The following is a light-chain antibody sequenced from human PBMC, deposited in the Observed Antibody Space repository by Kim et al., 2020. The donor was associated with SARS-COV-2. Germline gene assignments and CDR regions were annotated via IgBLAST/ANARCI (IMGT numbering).Light chain of an antibody. J-gene: IGKJ2*01. CDR2: GAS. V-gene: IGKV3-15*01. CDR3: QQYNNWPPGHT. Sequence: EIVMTQSPAPLSVSPGERATLSCRASQSVSSNLAWYQQKPGQAPRLLIYGASTRATGIPARFSGSGSGTEFTLTISSLQSEDFAVYYCQQYNNWPPGHTFGQGTKLEIK. CDR1: QSVSSN.